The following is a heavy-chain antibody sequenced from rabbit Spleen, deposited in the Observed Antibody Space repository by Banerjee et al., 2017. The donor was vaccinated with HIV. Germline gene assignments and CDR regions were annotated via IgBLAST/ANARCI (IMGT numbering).Heavy chain of an antibody. Sequence: QQLEESGGGLVKPGASLTLTCTASGFSSSSGSYMCWVRQTPGKGLEWIGWIDIFFSHDTYYANWAKGRFTISKTSSTTVTLQMTSLTAADTATYFCASGYSDIYFNLWGPGTLVTVS. CDR1: GFSSSSGSY. D-gene: IGHD1-1*01. CDR3: ASGYSDIYFNL. J-gene: IGHJ4*01. CDR2: IDIFFSHDT. V-gene: IGHV1S40*01.